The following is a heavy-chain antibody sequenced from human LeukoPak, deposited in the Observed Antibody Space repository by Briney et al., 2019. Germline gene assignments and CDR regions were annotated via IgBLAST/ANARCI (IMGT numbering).Heavy chain of an antibody. CDR3: ARDGHKYSSSSTIGFDP. Sequence: ASVKVSCKASGYTFTSYGISWVRQAPGQGLEWMGWISAYNGNTNYAQKLQGRVTMTTDTSTSTAYMELRSLRSDDTAVYYCARDGHKYSSSSTIGFDPWGQGTLVTVPS. D-gene: IGHD3-9*01. CDR2: ISAYNGNT. V-gene: IGHV1-18*01. CDR1: GYTFTSYG. J-gene: IGHJ5*02.